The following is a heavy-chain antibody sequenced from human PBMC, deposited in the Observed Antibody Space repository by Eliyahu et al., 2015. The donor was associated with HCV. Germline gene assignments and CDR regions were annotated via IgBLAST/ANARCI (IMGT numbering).Heavy chain of an antibody. J-gene: IGHJ5*02. CDR2: IYYDGSNK. CDR1: GFTFXSYG. CDR3: ARDRIAARPGWFDP. Sequence: QVHLVESGGGVVQPGRSLRLSCAASGFTFXSYGMYWVRQAPGKGLGWVAVIYYDGSNKNYADSVKGRFTISRDNSKNTLYLQMNSLRAEDTAVYYCARDRIAARPGWFDPWGQGTLVTVSS. V-gene: IGHV3-33*08. D-gene: IGHD6-6*01.